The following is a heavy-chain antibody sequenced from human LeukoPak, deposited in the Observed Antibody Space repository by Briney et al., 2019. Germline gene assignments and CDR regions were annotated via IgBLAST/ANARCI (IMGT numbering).Heavy chain of an antibody. CDR2: IRSKAYGGTT. V-gene: IGHV3-49*04. D-gene: IGHD2-2*02. Sequence: GGSLRLSCTASGFTFGDYAMSWVRQAPGKGLEWVGFIRSKAYGGTTEYAASVKGRFTISRDDSKSIAYLQMNSLKTEDTAVYYCTRDCSSTSCYTLAWGQGTLVTVSS. CDR3: TRDCSSTSCYTLA. CDR1: GFTFGDYA. J-gene: IGHJ5*02.